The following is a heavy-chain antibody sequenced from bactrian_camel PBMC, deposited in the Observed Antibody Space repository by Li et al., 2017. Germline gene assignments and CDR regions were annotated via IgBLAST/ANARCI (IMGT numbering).Heavy chain of an antibody. CDR2: IDSSGGST. V-gene: IGHV3S40*01. CDR1: GFTFSLAY. Sequence: VQLVESGGGLVQPGGSLRLSCAGSGFTFSLAYMSWVRQAPGKGLEWVSSIDSSGGSTFYADSVKGRFTISHDNAKNSVDLQMNSLKPDDTAVYYCAATGQMLSVAGCRTQGTQVTVS. D-gene: IGHD1*01. J-gene: IGHJ4*01.